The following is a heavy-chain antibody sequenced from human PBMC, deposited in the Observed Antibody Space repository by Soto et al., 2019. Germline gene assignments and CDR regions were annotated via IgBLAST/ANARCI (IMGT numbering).Heavy chain of an antibody. Sequence: PSETMSLTCTVSGGSISSGDYYWSWLRQPPGKGLEWIGYIYYSGSTYYNPSLKSRVTISVDTSKNQFSLKLSSVTAADTAVYYCARAAQGYFDSWGQGTLVTVSS. D-gene: IGHD6-25*01. CDR1: GGSISSGDYY. V-gene: IGHV4-30-4*01. J-gene: IGHJ4*02. CDR2: IYYSGST. CDR3: ARAAQGYFDS.